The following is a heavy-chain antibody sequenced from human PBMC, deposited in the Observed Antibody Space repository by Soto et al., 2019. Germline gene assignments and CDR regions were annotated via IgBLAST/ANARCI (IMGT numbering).Heavy chain of an antibody. CDR2: IYYSGST. V-gene: IGHV4-59*01. D-gene: IGHD4-17*01. CDR1: GGSISSYY. J-gene: IGHJ6*02. CDR3: ARADYGDYGASYYYGMDV. Sequence: SETLSLTCTVSGGSISSYYWSWIRQPPGKGLEWIGYIYYSGSTNYNPSLKSRVTISVDTSKNQFSLKLSSVTAADTAVYYCARADYGDYGASYYYGMDVWGQGTTVTVSS.